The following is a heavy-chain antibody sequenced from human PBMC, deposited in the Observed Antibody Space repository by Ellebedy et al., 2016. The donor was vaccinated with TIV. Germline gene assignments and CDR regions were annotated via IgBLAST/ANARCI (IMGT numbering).Heavy chain of an antibody. J-gene: IGHJ4*02. D-gene: IGHD2-15*01. CDR2: ISRDGTTI. Sequence: GESLKISCATSGFTFVNHAMSWVRQAPGKGLECVSSISRDGTTIYYADSVKGRFTISRDDVENTLSLQMNSLRAEDTAVYYCTRGGYYCFEYWGQGILVTVSS. V-gene: IGHV3-21*06. CDR3: TRGGYYCFEY. CDR1: GFTFVNHA.